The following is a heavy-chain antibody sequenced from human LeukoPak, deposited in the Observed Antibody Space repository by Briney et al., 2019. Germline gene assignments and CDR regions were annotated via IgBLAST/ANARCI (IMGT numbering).Heavy chain of an antibody. CDR1: GFTFSSYS. D-gene: IGHD5-18*01. CDR2: ISSSSSYV. V-gene: IGHV3-21*01. CDR3: ARDYGRVDTAMVDY. J-gene: IGHJ4*02. Sequence: GGSLRLSCAASGFTFSSYSMNWVRQAPGKGLEWASSISSSSSYVYYADSVKGRFTISRDNAKNSLYLQMNSLRAKDTAVYYCARDYGRVDTAMVDYWGQGTLVTVSS.